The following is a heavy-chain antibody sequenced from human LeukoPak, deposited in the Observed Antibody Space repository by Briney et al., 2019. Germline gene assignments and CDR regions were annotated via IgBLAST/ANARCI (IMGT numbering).Heavy chain of an antibody. D-gene: IGHD1-26*01. Sequence: GGSLRLSCAASGFTFSNYGMHWVRQAPGKGLEWVAVISYDGSHEYYADSVEGRFTISRDNSKNTMYLQMNSLRAEDTAVYYRAKDSGYFDYWGQGTLVTVSS. J-gene: IGHJ4*02. CDR3: AKDSGYFDY. CDR2: ISYDGSHE. CDR1: GFTFSNYG. V-gene: IGHV3-30*18.